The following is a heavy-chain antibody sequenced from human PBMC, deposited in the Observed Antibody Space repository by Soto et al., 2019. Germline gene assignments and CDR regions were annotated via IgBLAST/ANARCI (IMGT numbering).Heavy chain of an antibody. CDR1: GHSIPSRNW. Sequence: SATLSLTCVLSGHSIPSRNWSSWVRQPPGKGLEWMGKIYQTGSTNYSPSLKSRVTVSADKSKNQVSLKLSSVTAADTAVYYCARDGYSSGWYGGGFGYWGQGTLVTVS. J-gene: IGHJ4*02. V-gene: IGHV4-4*02. D-gene: IGHD6-19*01. CDR3: ARDGYSSGWYGGGFGY. CDR2: IYQTGST.